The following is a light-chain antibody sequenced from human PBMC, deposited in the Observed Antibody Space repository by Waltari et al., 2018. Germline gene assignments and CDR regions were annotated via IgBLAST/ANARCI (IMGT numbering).Light chain of an antibody. Sequence: AIRLTQSPSSLSASTGDRVTITSRASQGISSYLAWYQQKPGEAPRVLIYTTSTLQSGVPSRFSGSGSGTDFTLTISSLQSEDFATYYCQQYYSYPFAFGPGTKVDIK. V-gene: IGKV1-8*01. CDR2: TTS. CDR1: QGISSY. CDR3: QQYYSYPFA. J-gene: IGKJ3*01.